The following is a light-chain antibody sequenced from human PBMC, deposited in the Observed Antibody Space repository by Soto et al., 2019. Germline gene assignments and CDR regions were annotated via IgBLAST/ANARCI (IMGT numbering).Light chain of an antibody. CDR3: QQYDNWPRT. Sequence: DIQMTQSPSSLSASVGDSLTITCRASQYISTYLNWYQQKPGKAPKLLIYVASNLQSGVSSRFSGSGSGTEFTLTISSLKSEDFAVYYCQQYDNWPRTFGQGTKVDIK. J-gene: IGKJ1*01. CDR1: QYISTY. V-gene: IGKV1-39*01. CDR2: VAS.